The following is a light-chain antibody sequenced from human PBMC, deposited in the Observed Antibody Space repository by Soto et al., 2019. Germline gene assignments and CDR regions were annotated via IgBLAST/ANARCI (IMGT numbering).Light chain of an antibody. CDR1: QNIRNW. J-gene: IGKJ1*01. CDR3: QQYNTYWRT. V-gene: IGKV1-5*01. CDR2: DAS. Sequence: DIQMAQSPSTLSAFVGDRDTNNCRASQNIRNWLAWFQQKPGKAPKLLIFDASTVESGVPSRFSGSGSGTEFTLAISSLQPDDSATYYCQQYNTYWRTFGQGTKVDIK.